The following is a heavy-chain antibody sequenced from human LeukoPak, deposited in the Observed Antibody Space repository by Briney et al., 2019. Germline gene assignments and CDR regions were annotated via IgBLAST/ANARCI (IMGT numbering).Heavy chain of an antibody. D-gene: IGHD6-6*01. CDR2: INQDGSYK. CDR3: ARIGYSSSSFDY. J-gene: IGHJ4*02. Sequence: GSLRLSRVASGFTFSNYWMSLVPQAPGKGLEGVANINQDGSYKYYVDSVEGRFTISRDNPKNSVYLQVNSLRAEDTAVYYCARIGYSSSSFDYWGQGTLVTVSS. V-gene: IGHV3-7*01. CDR1: GFTFSNYW.